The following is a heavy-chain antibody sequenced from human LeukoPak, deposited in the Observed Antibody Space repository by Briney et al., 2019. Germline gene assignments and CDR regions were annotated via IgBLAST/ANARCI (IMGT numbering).Heavy chain of an antibody. J-gene: IGHJ3*02. CDR1: GFTFSSYG. V-gene: IGHV3-33*01. CDR3: ARDNWNDGAFDI. D-gene: IGHD1-1*01. Sequence: PGGSLRLSCAASGFTFSSYGMHWVHQAPGKGLEWVAVIWYDGSNKYYADPVKGRFTISRDNSKNTLYLQMSSLRAEDTAVYYCARDNWNDGAFDIWGQGTMVTVSS. CDR2: IWYDGSNK.